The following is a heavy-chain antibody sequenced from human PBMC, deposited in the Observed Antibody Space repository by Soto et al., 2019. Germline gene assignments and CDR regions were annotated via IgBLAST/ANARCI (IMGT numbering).Heavy chain of an antibody. CDR1: GFSFSNYW. CDR2: INSDGSST. Sequence: EVQLVESGGGLVQPGGSLRLSCAASGFSFSNYWMHWVRQAPGKGLVWVSGINSDGSSTSYVDSVRGRFTIFRDNGKNTLYLQMNSLRGEDTAVYYCTRDPAPSGWFDYWGQGTLVTVSP. D-gene: IGHD6-19*01. J-gene: IGHJ5*01. V-gene: IGHV3-74*01. CDR3: TRDPAPSGWFDY.